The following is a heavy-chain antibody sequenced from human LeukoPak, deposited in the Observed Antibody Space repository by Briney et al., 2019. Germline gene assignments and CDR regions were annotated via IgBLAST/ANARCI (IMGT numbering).Heavy chain of an antibody. CDR2: IYSVGRT. Sequence: GGSLRLSCAASGFTVSSNYMSWVRQAPGKGLEWVSIIYSVGRTDYAESVKGRFTISRDNSKNTLYLQMNSLRAEDTAVYYCARDAEGITGTRDASDIWGQGTMVTVSS. CDR1: GFTVSSNY. CDR3: ARDAEGITGTRDASDI. J-gene: IGHJ3*02. V-gene: IGHV3-66*01. D-gene: IGHD1-20*01.